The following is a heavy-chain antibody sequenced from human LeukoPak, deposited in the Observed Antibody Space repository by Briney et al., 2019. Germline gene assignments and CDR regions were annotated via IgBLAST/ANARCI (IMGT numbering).Heavy chain of an antibody. CDR1: GGSFSGYY. CDR2: INHSGST. D-gene: IGHD3-3*01. CDR3: ARGGMTIFGVVIGRAFDY. V-gene: IGHV4-34*01. J-gene: IGHJ4*02. Sequence: SETLSLTCAVYGGSFSGYYWSWIRQPPGKGLEWIGEINHSGSTNYNPSLKSRVTISVDTSKNQFSLRLSSVTAADTAVYYCARGGMTIFGVVIGRAFDYWGQGTLVTVSS.